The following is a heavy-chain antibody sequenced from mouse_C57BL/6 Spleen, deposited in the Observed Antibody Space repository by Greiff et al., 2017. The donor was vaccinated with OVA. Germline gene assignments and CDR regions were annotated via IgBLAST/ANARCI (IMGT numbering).Heavy chain of an antibody. CDR3: ARHDSNYRWYFDV. CDR2: ISSGSSTI. J-gene: IGHJ1*03. V-gene: IGHV5-17*01. D-gene: IGHD2-5*01. CDR1: GFTFSDYG. Sequence: EVKLVESGGGLVKPGGSLKLSCAASGFTFSDYGMHWVRQAPEKGLEWVAYISSGSSTIYYADTVKGRFTISRDNAKNTLFLQMTSLRSEDTAMYYCARHDSNYRWYFDVWGTGTTVTVSS.